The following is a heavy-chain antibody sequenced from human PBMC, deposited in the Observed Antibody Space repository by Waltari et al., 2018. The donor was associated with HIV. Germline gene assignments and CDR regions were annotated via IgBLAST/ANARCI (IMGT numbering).Heavy chain of an antibody. J-gene: IGHJ4*02. CDR1: GGSISSSTYY. CDR2: ISYSGST. Sequence: QLQLQESGPGLVKPSETLSLTCTVSGGSISSSTYYWGWIRRPPGKGLEWIGSISYSGSTYYNPSLNSRVIISVDTSKNQFSLKLTSVTAADTAVYYCARRRATLLDYWGQGTLVTVSS. D-gene: IGHD2-21*02. V-gene: IGHV4-39*01. CDR3: ARRRATLLDY.